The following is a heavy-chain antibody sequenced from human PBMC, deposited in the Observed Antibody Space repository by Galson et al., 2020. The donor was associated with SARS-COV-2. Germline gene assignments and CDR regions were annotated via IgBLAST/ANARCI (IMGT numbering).Heavy chain of an antibody. CDR2: ITPTGTI. CDR3: ARGSRDVSMLLRIATSASYHFDF. V-gene: IGHV4-34*01. J-gene: IGHJ4*01. D-gene: IGHD3-10*02. CDR1: SGSLSGYY. Sequence: ASETLSLTCALYSGSLSGYYWGWIRQSPGKGLEWIGEITPTGTINSSPSLKSRVTIAKDTSKNQFSLRLRSVTAADTAMYFCARGSRDVSMLLRIATSASYHFDFWGQGPLVSVSS.